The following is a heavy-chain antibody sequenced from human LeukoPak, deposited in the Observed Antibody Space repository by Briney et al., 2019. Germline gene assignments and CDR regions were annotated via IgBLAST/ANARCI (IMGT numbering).Heavy chain of an antibody. V-gene: IGHV3-30-3*02. Sequence: PGGSLRLSCAASGFTFSSYAMHWVRQAPGKGLEWVAVIPYDGSNKYYADSVKGRFTISRDNSKNTLYLQMNSLRAEDTAVYYCAGGRISHAFDIWGQGTMVTVSS. D-gene: IGHD3-3*02. CDR1: GFTFSSYA. CDR2: IPYDGSNK. CDR3: AGGRISHAFDI. J-gene: IGHJ3*02.